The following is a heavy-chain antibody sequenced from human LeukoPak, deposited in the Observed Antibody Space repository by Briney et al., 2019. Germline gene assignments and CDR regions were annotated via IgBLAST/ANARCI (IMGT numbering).Heavy chain of an antibody. CDR2: ISGSGDKT. J-gene: IGHJ6*03. V-gene: IGHV3-23*01. Sequence: GSLRLSCAASGFSLSTYALRWVRQAPGGGLEWVAAISGSGDKTYHADSVKGRFTISKDNSENRLSLQMDSLRAEDTAVYFCAKDTTAWWYHRAYMNVWGKGTTVTVSS. CDR1: GFSLSTYA. D-gene: IGHD2-15*01. CDR3: AKDTTAWWYHRAYMNV.